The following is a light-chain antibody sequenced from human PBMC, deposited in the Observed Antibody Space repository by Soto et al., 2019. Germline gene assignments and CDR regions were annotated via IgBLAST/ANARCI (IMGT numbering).Light chain of an antibody. Sequence: QSVLPQPPSVSGAPGQRVTISCTGSSSNIGAGYDVHWYQQLPGTAPKLLIYGNSNRPSGVPDRFSSSKSGTSASLAITGLQAEDEADYYCQSYDSSLSGSDVFGTGTKLTVL. CDR2: GNS. J-gene: IGLJ1*01. CDR1: SSNIGAGYD. CDR3: QSYDSSLSGSDV. V-gene: IGLV1-40*01.